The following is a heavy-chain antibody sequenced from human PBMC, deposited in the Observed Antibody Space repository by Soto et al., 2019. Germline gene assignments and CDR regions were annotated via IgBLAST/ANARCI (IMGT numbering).Heavy chain of an antibody. J-gene: IGHJ4*01. Sequence: LRLSCAASGFTVSNNYMSWVRQAPGKGLEWVSTISGNSGKTNYAESVKGRFSISRDNSKNTVHLQLDSLRAEDTAVYFCAKLGFVLMELYYFHQWGHGTLVTVST. CDR2: ISGNSGKT. CDR1: GFTVSNNY. D-gene: IGHD2-8*01. V-gene: IGHV3-23*01. CDR3: AKLGFVLMELYYFHQ.